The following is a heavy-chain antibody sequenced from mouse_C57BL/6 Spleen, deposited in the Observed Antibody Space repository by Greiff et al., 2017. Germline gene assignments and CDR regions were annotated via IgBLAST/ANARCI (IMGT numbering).Heavy chain of an antibody. Sequence: EVQLQQSGAELVKPGASVKLSCTASGFNIKDYYMHWVKQRTEQGLEWIGRIDPEDGDTKYAPKFQGKATITAATSSNTAYLQLSSLTSEDTAVYYCAGDYYGSRFLFDYWGQGTTLTVSS. D-gene: IGHD1-1*01. J-gene: IGHJ2*01. CDR2: IDPEDGDT. V-gene: IGHV14-2*01. CDR1: GFNIKDYY. CDR3: AGDYYGSRFLFDY.